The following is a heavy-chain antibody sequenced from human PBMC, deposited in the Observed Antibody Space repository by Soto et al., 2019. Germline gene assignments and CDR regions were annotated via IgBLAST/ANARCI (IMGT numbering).Heavy chain of an antibody. CDR3: ARGLQYCTNGVCYLRGFDY. Sequence: QVQLVQSGAEVKKPGSSVKVSCKASGGTFSSYAISWVRQAPGQGLEWLGRIIPILGIANYAQKFQGRVTMTADKSTSTAYMELSSLRSEDTAVYYCARGLQYCTNGVCYLRGFDYWGQGTLVTVSS. CDR1: GGTFSSYA. D-gene: IGHD2-8*01. CDR2: IIPILGIA. V-gene: IGHV1-69*04. J-gene: IGHJ4*02.